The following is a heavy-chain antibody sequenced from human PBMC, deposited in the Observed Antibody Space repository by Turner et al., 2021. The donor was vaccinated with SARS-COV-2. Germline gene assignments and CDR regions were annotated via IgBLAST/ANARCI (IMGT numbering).Heavy chain of an antibody. CDR3: AKQISYYGSGSLYYFDY. V-gene: IGHV3-30*18. D-gene: IGHD3-10*01. J-gene: IGHJ4*02. CDR1: GFTFSSYG. CDR2: ISYDGSNK. Sequence: QVQLVESGGGVVQPGRSLRLSCAASGFTFSSYGMHWVRQAPGKGLEWVAVISYDGSNKHYADSVKGRFTISRDNCENTLYLQMNSLRVEDTAVYYCAKQISYYGSGSLYYFDYWGQGTLVTVSS.